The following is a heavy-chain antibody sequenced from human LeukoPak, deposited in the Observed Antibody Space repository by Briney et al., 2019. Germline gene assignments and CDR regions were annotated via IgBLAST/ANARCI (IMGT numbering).Heavy chain of an antibody. CDR3: ARGAGTKEMAFGH. CDR1: GGSISTYY. Sequence: SETLSLTCTVSGGSISTYYWSWIRQPPGKGLEWIGYIYYSGSTNYNPSLKSRDTISVDTSKNHFSLKLTSVTAADTAVYYCARGAGTKEMAFGHWGQGTLVTVSS. CDR2: IYYSGST. D-gene: IGHD5-24*01. J-gene: IGHJ4*02. V-gene: IGHV4-59*01.